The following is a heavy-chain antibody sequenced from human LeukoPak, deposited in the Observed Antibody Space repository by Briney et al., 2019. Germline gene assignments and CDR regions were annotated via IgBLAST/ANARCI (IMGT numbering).Heavy chain of an antibody. CDR1: TGNASCYY. CDR2: ISHSLST. J-gene: IGHJ4*02. Sequence: SETVSLSSDDDTGNASCYYFIWIRQPPGNRRHCVGEISHSLSTNYNQSLKNRDTISVETSNDHLSLKRSCVRTADTPVFYCARGLVVRGVMPRAHFNYWGQGTLVTVSS. CDR3: ARGLVVRGVMPRAHFNY. D-gene: IGHD3-10*01. V-gene: IGHV4-34*01.